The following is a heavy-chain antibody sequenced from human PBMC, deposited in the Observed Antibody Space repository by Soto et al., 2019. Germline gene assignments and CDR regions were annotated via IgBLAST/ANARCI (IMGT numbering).Heavy chain of an antibody. J-gene: IGHJ4*02. CDR1: AGCSSRRSYY. D-gene: IGHD2-8*02. V-gene: IGHV4-39*07. Sequence: PSETLSLTWPVSAGCSSRRSYYWTWIRQPPGTGLEWIGEINHSGSTNYNPSLNSRVTISVDTSKIQFSLKLTSVTAADTAVYYCARDKITGLFDYWGPGTLVTVSS. CDR2: INHSGST. CDR3: ARDKITGLFDY.